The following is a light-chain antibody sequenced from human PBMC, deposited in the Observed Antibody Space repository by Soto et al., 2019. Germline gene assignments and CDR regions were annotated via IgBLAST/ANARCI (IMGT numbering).Light chain of an antibody. J-gene: IGKJ1*01. CDR1: QGIRND. V-gene: IGKV1-6*01. CDR2: APS. Sequence: AIQMTQSPSSLSASVGDRVTITCRASQGIRNDLGRYQQKPGKAPKRLIYAPSSLHSGVPSRFSAGGSCTDFTVTTSCLQPEEFATYDCLQDYNYPWTFGQETKVEIK. CDR3: LQDYNYPWT.